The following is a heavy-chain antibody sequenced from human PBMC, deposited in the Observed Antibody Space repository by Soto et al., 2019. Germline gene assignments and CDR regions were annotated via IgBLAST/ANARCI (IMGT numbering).Heavy chain of an antibody. D-gene: IGHD3-22*01. J-gene: IGHJ4*02. CDR3: SGTFYYDNSGYPF. V-gene: IGHV4-39*01. CDR1: GGSISSTSYY. CDR2: TYYSGST. Sequence: PSETLSLTCSVSGGSISSTSYYWGWIRQPPGKGLEGIGSTYYSGSTYYNPSLKSRVTISVDTSKNQFSLKLNSATAADPAAYYCSGTFYYDNSGYPFWGQGTPVTVSA.